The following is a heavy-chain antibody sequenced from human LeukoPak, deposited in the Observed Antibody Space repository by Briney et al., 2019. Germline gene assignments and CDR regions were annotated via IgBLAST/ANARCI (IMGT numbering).Heavy chain of an antibody. CDR2: ISWDGGST. Sequence: GGSLRLSCAASGFTFSNAWVRWVRQAPGKGLEWVSLISWDGGSTYYADSVKGRFTISRDNSKNSLYLQMNSLRTEDTALYYCAKGGYGDYKNWYFDLWGRGTLVTVSS. CDR1: GFTFSNAW. D-gene: IGHD4-17*01. J-gene: IGHJ2*01. V-gene: IGHV3-43*01. CDR3: AKGGYGDYKNWYFDL.